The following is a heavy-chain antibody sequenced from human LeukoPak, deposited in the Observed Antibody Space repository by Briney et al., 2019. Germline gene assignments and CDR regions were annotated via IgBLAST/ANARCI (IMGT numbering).Heavy chain of an antibody. J-gene: IGHJ4*02. CDR1: GFTFTSYA. V-gene: IGHV3-23*01. D-gene: IGHD1-14*01. CDR2: ISGSADAVAT. Sequence: GGSLRLSCAASGFTFTSYAMSWVRQAPGKGLEWVSIISGSADAVATYYTDSVKGRFTISRDNSRNTLYLQMNSLRVDDTAVYYCAKNRDPQLERGSDYWGQGTLVTVSS. CDR3: AKNRDPQLERGSDY.